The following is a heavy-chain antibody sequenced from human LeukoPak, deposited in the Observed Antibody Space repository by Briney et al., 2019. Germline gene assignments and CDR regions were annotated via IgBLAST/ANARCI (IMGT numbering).Heavy chain of an antibody. J-gene: IGHJ6*03. D-gene: IGHD2-15*01. V-gene: IGHV4-34*01. CDR1: GGSFSGYY. CDR3: ARTVARYCSGGSCYSYYYYYYYMDV. Sequence: SETLSLTCAVYGGSFSGYYWSWIRQPPGKGLEWIGEINHSGSTNYNPSLKSRVTISVDTSKNQFSLKLSSVTAADTAVYYCARTVARYCSGGSCYSYYYYYYYMDVWGKGTTVTVS. CDR2: INHSGST.